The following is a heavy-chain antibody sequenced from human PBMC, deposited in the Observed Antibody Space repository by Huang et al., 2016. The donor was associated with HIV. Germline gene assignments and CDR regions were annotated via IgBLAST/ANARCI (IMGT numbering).Heavy chain of an antibody. J-gene: IGHJ1*01. Sequence: QVRLEQWGAGLLKPSETLSLTCAGYGWFFSCYQCTGIRQAPGKGLEWIVEINHIVSATYNPSLKTRVTITGDMSKNQFSLKMTSLTVTDTAVYFCARCLRFCRGGDCFPTHFQHWSQG. CDR3: ARCLRFCRGGDCFPTHFQH. V-gene: IGHV4-34*02. CDR2: INHIVSA. CDR1: GWFFSCYQ. D-gene: IGHD2-21*02.